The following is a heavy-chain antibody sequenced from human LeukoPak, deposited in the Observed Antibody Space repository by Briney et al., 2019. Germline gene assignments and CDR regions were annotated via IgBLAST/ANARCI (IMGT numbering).Heavy chain of an antibody. V-gene: IGHV1-18*01. CDR3: ARAYQNQLLYWFDP. Sequence: GASVKVSCKASGYTFTSYGISWVRQAPGQGLEWMGWISAYNGNTNYAQKLQGRVTMTTDTSTSTAYMELRSLRSDDTAVYYCARAYQNQLLYWFDPWGLGTLVTVSS. CDR1: GYTFTSYG. D-gene: IGHD2-2*01. CDR2: ISAYNGNT. J-gene: IGHJ5*02.